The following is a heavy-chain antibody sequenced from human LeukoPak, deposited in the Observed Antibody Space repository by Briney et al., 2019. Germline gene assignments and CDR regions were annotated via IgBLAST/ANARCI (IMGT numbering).Heavy chain of an antibody. J-gene: IGHJ4*02. D-gene: IGHD3-10*01. V-gene: IGHV1-8*02. Sequence: RASVKVSCNASGYTFTGYYMHWVRQAPEQGLEWMGWMNPNSGNTGYAQKFQGRVTMTRNTSISTAYMELSSLRSEDTAVYYCASITMVRGEIDYWGQGTLVTVSS. CDR1: GYTFTGYY. CDR3: ASITMVRGEIDY. CDR2: MNPNSGNT.